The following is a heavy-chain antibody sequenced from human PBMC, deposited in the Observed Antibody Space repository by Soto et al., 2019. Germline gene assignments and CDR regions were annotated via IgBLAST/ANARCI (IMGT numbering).Heavy chain of an antibody. V-gene: IGHV3-23*01. D-gene: IGHD6-13*01. J-gene: IGHJ4*02. CDR1: GFTFSSYA. CDR2: ISGSDGST. Sequence: EVQLLESGGGLVQHGGSLRLSCAASGFTFSSYAMNWVRQAPGKGLEWVSVISGSDGSTYYADSVKGRFTISRNNTKNTLNLQMNSLRAEDTAVYYCEGRSSSWYFDYWGQGTLVTVSS. CDR3: EGRSSSWYFDY.